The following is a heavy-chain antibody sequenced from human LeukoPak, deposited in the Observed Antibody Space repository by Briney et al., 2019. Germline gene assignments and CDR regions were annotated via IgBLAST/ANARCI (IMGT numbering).Heavy chain of an antibody. CDR2: MNPNSGNT. V-gene: IGHV1-8*03. CDR1: GYTFTSYD. Sequence: ASVKVSCKVSGYTFTSYDINWVRQATGQGLEWMGWMNPNSGNTGYAQKFQGRVTITRNTSISTAYMELSSLRSEDTAVYYCARVASGSYTHRKFDYWGQGTLVTVSS. J-gene: IGHJ4*02. CDR3: ARVASGSYTHRKFDY. D-gene: IGHD1-26*01.